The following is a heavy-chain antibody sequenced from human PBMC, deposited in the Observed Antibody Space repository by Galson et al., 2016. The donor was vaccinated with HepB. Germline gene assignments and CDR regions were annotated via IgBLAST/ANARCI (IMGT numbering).Heavy chain of an antibody. D-gene: IGHD6-13*01. Sequence: TLSLPCAVSGGSISSGGYSWSWIRQPLGEGLEWIGYISHSGTTYYNLSLKSRVTILVDRSKNQFSLRLRSVTAADTAVYYCARGVGSSSWFWFDPWGQGALVTVSS. J-gene: IGHJ5*02. V-gene: IGHV4-30-2*01. CDR3: ARGVGSSSWFWFDP. CDR1: GGSISSGGYS. CDR2: ISHSGTT.